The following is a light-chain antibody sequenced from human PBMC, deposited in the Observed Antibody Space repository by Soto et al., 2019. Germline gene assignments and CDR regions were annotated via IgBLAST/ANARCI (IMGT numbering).Light chain of an antibody. CDR2: EVT. CDR3: TSYVGNDIWV. CDR1: SSDVGAYKY. Sequence: QSALTQPPSASGSPEQSVTISFTGTSSDVGAYKYVSWYQQYPGKAPKLMIYEVTKRPSGVPDRFSGSKSGNTASLTVSGLQAEDEADYYCTSYVGNDIWVFGGGTKLTVL. V-gene: IGLV2-8*01. J-gene: IGLJ3*02.